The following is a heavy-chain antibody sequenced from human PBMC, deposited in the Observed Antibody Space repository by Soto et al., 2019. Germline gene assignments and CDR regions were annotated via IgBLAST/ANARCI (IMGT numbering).Heavy chain of an antibody. CDR3: ARASGQIYATLHGPFDH. J-gene: IGHJ4*02. CDR2: ISHDGNNK. CDR1: GFTFNRHP. Sequence: GGSLRLSCAASGFTFNRHPLHWVRQAPGKGLEWVAVISHDGNNKYYADSVKGRFTISRDNSMNMLYLQMHGLRTEDTAIFYCARASGQIYATLHGPFDHWGQGALVTVSS. V-gene: IGHV3-30-3*01. D-gene: IGHD2-8*01.